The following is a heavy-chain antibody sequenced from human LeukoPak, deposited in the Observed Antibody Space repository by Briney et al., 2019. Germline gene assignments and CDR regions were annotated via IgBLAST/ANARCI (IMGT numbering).Heavy chain of an antibody. J-gene: IGHJ3*02. V-gene: IGHV4-39*07. Sequence: SETLSLTCTVSGGSISTSSYYWGWIRQPPGKGLEGMGRTYYSGSTYYNPSLKIQATIPLDTPKNRFSLKQTSLTPADTAVYYCARGVTMVRGPEQMDAFDSWGQGTMVTVSS. CDR3: ARGVTMVRGPEQMDAFDS. CDR2: TYYSGST. D-gene: IGHD3-10*01. CDR1: GGSISTSSYY.